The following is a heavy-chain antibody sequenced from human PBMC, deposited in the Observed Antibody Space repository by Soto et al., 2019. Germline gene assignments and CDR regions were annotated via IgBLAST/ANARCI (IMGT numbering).Heavy chain of an antibody. CDR1: VGTFSSYA. D-gene: IGHD2-2*01. V-gene: IGHV1-69*06. CDR3: ARALLGRYCSSTSSCFGMDV. CDR2: IIPIFGTA. Sequence: SVKVSCKASVGTFSSYAISWVRQAPGQGLEWMGGIIPIFGTAHYAQKFQGRVTITADKSTSTAYMELSSLRSEDTAVYYCARALLGRYCSSTSSCFGMDVGGQGNTVTVSS. J-gene: IGHJ6*02.